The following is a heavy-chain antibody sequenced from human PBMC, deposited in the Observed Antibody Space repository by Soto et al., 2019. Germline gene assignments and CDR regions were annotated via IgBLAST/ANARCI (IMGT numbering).Heavy chain of an antibody. CDR1: GFSFSSHR. D-gene: IGHD3-3*01. Sequence: PGGSLRLSCVVSGFSFSSHRMNWVRQAPGKGLEWVSSMSSSGSYIEYVDSVKGRFTISRDNARNSLYLQMDSLRDEDTALYYCAKGRYDFWSPYYFDSWGQGTLVTVSS. V-gene: IGHV3-21*04. J-gene: IGHJ4*02. CDR2: MSSSGSYI. CDR3: AKGRYDFWSPYYFDS.